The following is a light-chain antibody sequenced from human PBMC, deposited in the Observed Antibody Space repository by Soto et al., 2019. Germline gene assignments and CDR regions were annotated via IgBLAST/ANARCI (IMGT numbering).Light chain of an antibody. CDR1: QSVSSY. J-gene: IGKJ2*01. CDR3: QQPYT. Sequence: EIVLTQSPATLSLSPGERATLSCRASQSVSSYLAWYQQKPGQAPRLLIYDASNRATGIPARFSGSGSGTELGLSVSSLGPEDFAVYYCQQPYTFGQGTKLEIK. V-gene: IGKV3-11*01. CDR2: DAS.